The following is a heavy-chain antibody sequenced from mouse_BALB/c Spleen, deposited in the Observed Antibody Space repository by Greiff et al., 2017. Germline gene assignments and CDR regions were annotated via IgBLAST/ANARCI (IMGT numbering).Heavy chain of an antibody. CDR2: IWGGGST. CDR3: ARETMDY. J-gene: IGHJ4*01. Sequence: VQLQESGPGLVQPSQSLSITCTVSGFSLTSYGVHWVRQSPGKGLEWLGVIWGGGSTDYNAAFISRLSISKDNSKSQVFFKMNSLQANDTAIYYCARETMDYWGQGTSVTVSS. CDR1: GFSLTSYG. V-gene: IGHV2-2*02.